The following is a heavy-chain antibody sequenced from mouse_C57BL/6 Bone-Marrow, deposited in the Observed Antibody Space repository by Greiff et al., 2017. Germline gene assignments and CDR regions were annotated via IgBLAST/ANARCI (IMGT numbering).Heavy chain of an antibody. CDR3: ARIITTGRREYFDY. V-gene: IGHV8-8*01. CDR2: IWWDDDK. J-gene: IGHJ2*01. CDR1: GFSLSNFGMG. D-gene: IGHD1-1*01. Sequence: QVTLKASGPGLLQPSQTLSLTCSFSGFSLSNFGMGVGWIRQPSGKGLVWMAHIWWDDDKYYTTALKSRPTTSKDPSNNSDLLKNADLDTADTATYDGARIITTGRREYFDYWGQGTTLTVSS.